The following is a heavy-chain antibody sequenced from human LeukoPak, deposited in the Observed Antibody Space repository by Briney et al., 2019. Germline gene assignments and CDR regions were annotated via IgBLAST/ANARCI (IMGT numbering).Heavy chain of an antibody. CDR3: AKGVYFDWIRRPYFDY. CDR2: ISWNSDSI. V-gene: IGHV3-9*01. Sequence: PGGSLRLSCAASGFTFDDYAMHWVRQAPGKGLEWVSGISWNSDSIAYADSVKGRFTISRDNAKNSLYLQMNSLRAEDTALYYCAKGVYFDWIRRPYFDYWGQGTLVTVSS. J-gene: IGHJ4*02. D-gene: IGHD3-9*01. CDR1: GFTFDDYA.